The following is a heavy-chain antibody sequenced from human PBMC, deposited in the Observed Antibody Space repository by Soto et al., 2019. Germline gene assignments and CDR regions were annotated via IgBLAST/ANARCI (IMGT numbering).Heavy chain of an antibody. J-gene: IGHJ2*01. CDR1: GFTFSSSG. V-gene: IGHV3-33*01. CDR2: IWYDGSNK. D-gene: IGHD1-26*01. CDR3: ARDRVSWETRGYVEL. Sequence: QVQLVESGGGVVQPGRSLRLSCAASGFTFSSSGMHWVRQAPGKGLEWVAVIWYDGSNKYYADSVKCRFTISRDNSKNTLYLQMKSLRAEDTAVYYFARDRVSWETRGYVELWGRGTLVTVSS.